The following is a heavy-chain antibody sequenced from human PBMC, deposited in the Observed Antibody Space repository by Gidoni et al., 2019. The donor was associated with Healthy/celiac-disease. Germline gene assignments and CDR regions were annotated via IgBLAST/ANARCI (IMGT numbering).Heavy chain of an antibody. V-gene: IGHV3-21*01. D-gene: IGHD2-2*01. J-gene: IGHJ6*03. CDR3: ARDWRDIVVVPAARGHYYYYMDV. CDR1: GFTCRSYS. CDR2: ISSSSSYI. Sequence: EVQLVESGGGLVKPGGSLRLSCAASGFTCRSYSMNWVRQAPGKGLGWVSSISSSSSYIYYADSVKGRFTISRDNAKNSLYLQMNSLRAEDTAVYYCARDWRDIVVVPAARGHYYYYMDVWGKGTTVTVSS.